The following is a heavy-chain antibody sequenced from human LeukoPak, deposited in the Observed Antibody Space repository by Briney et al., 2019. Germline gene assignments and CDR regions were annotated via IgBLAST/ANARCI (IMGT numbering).Heavy chain of an antibody. CDR2: ISVYDGNT. V-gene: IGHV1-18*01. Sequence: ASVKVSCKASGYTFTSFGISWVRQAPGQGLEWMGWISVYDGNTNYAQNFQGRISMTTDTSTSTAYMELRSLRSDDTAMYYCARVRTXLDPXXXGTLVTVS. CDR3: ARVRTXLDP. J-gene: IGHJ5*02. CDR1: GYTFTSFG. D-gene: IGHD1-14*01.